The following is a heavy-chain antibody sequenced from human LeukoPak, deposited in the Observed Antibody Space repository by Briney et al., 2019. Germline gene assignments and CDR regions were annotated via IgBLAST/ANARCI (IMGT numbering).Heavy chain of an antibody. Sequence: PGGSLRLSCAASGFTFSDYYMSWIRQAPGKGLEWVSYISSSGSTIYYADSVKGRFTISRDNAKNSLYLQMNSLRAEDTAVYYXAXRAXWINAVPVDYWGQGTLVTVSS. D-gene: IGHD5-12*01. CDR3: AXRAXWINAVPVDY. CDR2: ISSSGSTI. CDR1: GFTFSDYY. J-gene: IGHJ4*02. V-gene: IGHV3-11*01.